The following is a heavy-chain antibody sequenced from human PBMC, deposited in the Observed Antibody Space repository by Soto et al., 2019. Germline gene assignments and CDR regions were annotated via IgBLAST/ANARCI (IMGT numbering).Heavy chain of an antibody. Sequence: GGSLRLSCAASGLTVTSNYMTWVRQAPGKGLEWVSVIYRGGSTYYADSVKGRFTISRDNSKNTLYLQMNRLRAEDTAVYYCAREMPHDTPMAESQYWGQGTLVTVSS. CDR2: IYRGGST. J-gene: IGHJ4*02. CDR1: GLTVTSNY. V-gene: IGHV3-66*01. CDR3: AREMPHDTPMAESQY. D-gene: IGHD5-18*01.